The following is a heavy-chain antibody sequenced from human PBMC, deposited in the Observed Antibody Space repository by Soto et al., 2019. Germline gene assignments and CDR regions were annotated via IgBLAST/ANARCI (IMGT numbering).Heavy chain of an antibody. V-gene: IGHV3-23*01. J-gene: IGHJ6*03. Sequence: GGSLRLSCAASGFTFSSYAMSWVRQAPGKGLEWVSAISGSGGSTYYADSVKGRFTISRDNSKNTLYLQMNSLRAEDTAVYYCAKGYYCSSTSCYVAAAAGIAYMDVWGKGTTVTVSS. CDR3: AKGYYCSSTSCYVAAAAGIAYMDV. CDR2: ISGSGGST. CDR1: GFTFSSYA. D-gene: IGHD2-2*01.